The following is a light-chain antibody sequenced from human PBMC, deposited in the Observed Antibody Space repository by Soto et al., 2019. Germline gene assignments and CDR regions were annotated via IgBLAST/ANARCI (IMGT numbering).Light chain of an antibody. Sequence: QSALTQPASVSGSPGQSITISCTGTSSDVGRYDYVSWYQQHPGKVPKLIIYDVSDRPSGVSKRFSGSKSSNTASLTISGLQAEDEADYYCISYTTSNTQVFGTGTKLTVL. CDR1: SSDVGRYDY. CDR3: ISYTTSNTQV. V-gene: IGLV2-14*03. J-gene: IGLJ1*01. CDR2: DVS.